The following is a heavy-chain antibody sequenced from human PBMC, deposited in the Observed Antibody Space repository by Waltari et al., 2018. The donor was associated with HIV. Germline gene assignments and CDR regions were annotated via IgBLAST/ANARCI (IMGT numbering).Heavy chain of an antibody. V-gene: IGHV4-30-4*01. CDR3: ARVKIVGNWFDP. CDR1: GGSSSSGDYH. J-gene: IGHJ5*02. CDR2: RYYSGRT. Sequence: QVQLQESHPGLVKPSQTLSLTCTCPGGSSSSGDYHWSWSRQPPGKGLEWMGYRYYSGRTYSNPSLNSRVTISVDTSKNQFSLKLSSVTAADTAVYYWARVKIVGNWFDPWGQGTLVTVSS. D-gene: IGHD1-26*01.